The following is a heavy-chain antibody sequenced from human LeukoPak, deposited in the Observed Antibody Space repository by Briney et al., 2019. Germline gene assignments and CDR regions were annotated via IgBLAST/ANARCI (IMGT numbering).Heavy chain of an antibody. Sequence: GGSLRLSCAASGFTFSTYSMSWVRQAPGKGLEWVTNMNHDGSEKYYLDSVKGRFTISRDNAKSSLFLQMNSLRAEDTAVYYCARDPRIAARPLFDYWGQGTRVTVSA. V-gene: IGHV3-7*01. CDR3: ARDPRIAARPLFDY. CDR1: GFTFSTYS. D-gene: IGHD6-6*01. CDR2: MNHDGSEK. J-gene: IGHJ4*02.